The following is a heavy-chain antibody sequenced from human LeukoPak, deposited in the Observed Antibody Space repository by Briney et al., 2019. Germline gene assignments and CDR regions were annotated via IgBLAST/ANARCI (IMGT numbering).Heavy chain of an antibody. CDR3: ARGGYYDILTGYY. CDR1: GYTFTGYY. CDR2: INPNSGGT. D-gene: IGHD3-9*01. V-gene: IGHV1-2*02. Sequence: ASVKVSCKASGYTFTGYYMHWVRQAPGQGLEWMGWINPNSGGTNYAQKFQGRVTMTRDTSISTAYMELSRLRSDDTVVYYCARGGYYDILTGYYWGQGTLVTVSS. J-gene: IGHJ4*02.